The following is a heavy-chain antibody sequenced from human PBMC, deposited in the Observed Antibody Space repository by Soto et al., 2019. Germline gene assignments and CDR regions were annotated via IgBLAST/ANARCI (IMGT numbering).Heavy chain of an antibody. CDR3: SSFRCSVAQYYSFHI. CDR1: GGTFSSYA. J-gene: IGHJ3*02. D-gene: IGHD3-10*01. V-gene: IGHV1-69*12. CDR2: IIPIFGTA. Sequence: QVQLVQSGAEVKKPGSSVKVSCKASGGTFSSYAISWVRQAPGQGLEWMGGIIPIFGTANYAQKFQGRVTIPADASTIPAYLALSSLSSDDTALYYCSSFRCSVAQYYSFHICAQGTILPVSS.